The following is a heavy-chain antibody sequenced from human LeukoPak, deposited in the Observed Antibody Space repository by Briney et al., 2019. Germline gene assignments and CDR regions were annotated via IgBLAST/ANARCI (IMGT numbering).Heavy chain of an antibody. Sequence: ASVKVSCKVSGYTLTELSMHWVRQAPGKGLEWMGGFDPEDGETIYAQKFQGRVTMTEDTSTDTAYMELSSLRSEDTAVYYCARDGSHGFWSGYYNYYYYYMDVWGKGTTVTVSS. CDR3: ARDGSHGFWSGYYNYYYYYMDV. V-gene: IGHV1-24*01. CDR2: FDPEDGET. CDR1: GYTLTELS. J-gene: IGHJ6*03. D-gene: IGHD3-3*01.